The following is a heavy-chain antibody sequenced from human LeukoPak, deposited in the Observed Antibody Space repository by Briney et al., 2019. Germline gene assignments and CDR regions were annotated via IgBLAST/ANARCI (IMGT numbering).Heavy chain of an antibody. J-gene: IGHJ3*02. D-gene: IGHD1-26*01. CDR1: GFTFSRYW. Sequence: PGGSLRLSCAASGFTFSRYWMHWVRQAPGKGLVWVSRINSDGSSTSYADSVKGRFTISRDNARNTLYLQMNSLTAEDTAVYYCASDQWVHDAFNIWGQGTMVTVSS. V-gene: IGHV3-74*01. CDR2: INSDGSST. CDR3: ASDQWVHDAFNI.